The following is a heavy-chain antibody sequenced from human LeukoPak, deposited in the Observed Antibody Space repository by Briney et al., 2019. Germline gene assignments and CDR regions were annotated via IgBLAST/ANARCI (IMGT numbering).Heavy chain of an antibody. CDR1: GYTFTGYY. V-gene: IGHV1-2*02. Sequence: ASVKVSCKASGYTFTGYYMHWVRQAPGQGLEWMGWINPNSGGTNYAQKFQGRVTMTRDTSISTAYMELSSLRSEDTAVYYCAGSTYYYDSSGYALDYWGQGTLVTVSS. CDR2: INPNSGGT. J-gene: IGHJ4*02. D-gene: IGHD3-22*01. CDR3: AGSTYYYDSSGYALDY.